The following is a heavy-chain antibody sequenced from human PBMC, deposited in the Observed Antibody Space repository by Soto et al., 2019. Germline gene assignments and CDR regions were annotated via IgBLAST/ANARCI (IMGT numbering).Heavy chain of an antibody. CDR2: INPHNGVA. Sequence: GASVKVSCKASGYNFVDHYIHWVRQTPGQGFEWIGYINPHNGVARLSQNFKDRVTVTRDTSITTAYLELSGLRSDDTDIYYCASDQKTYNPWFYHYYAMDLWGQGTPVTVSS. D-gene: IGHD3-10*01. V-gene: IGHV1-2*02. J-gene: IGHJ6*02. CDR3: ASDQKTYNPWFYHYYAMDL. CDR1: GYNFVDHY.